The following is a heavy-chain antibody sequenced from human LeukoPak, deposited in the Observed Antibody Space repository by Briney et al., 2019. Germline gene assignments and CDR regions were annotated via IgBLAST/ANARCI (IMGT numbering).Heavy chain of an antibody. J-gene: IGHJ4*02. CDR2: IRYDGSNK. V-gene: IGHV3-30*02. Sequence: PGGSLRLSCAASGFTFSSYGMHWVRQAPGKGLEWVAFIRYDGSNKYYADSVKGRFTISRDNYKNTLYLQMNSLRPEDTAIYYCSIFEITLIVVLNSWGQGTLVTVSS. CDR1: GFTFSSYG. D-gene: IGHD3-22*01. CDR3: SIFEITLIVVLNS.